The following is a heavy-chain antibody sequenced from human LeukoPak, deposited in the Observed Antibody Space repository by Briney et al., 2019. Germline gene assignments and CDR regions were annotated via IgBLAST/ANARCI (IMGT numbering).Heavy chain of an antibody. D-gene: IGHD2-2*01. CDR3: AGNSVVQSDYYYYYMDV. J-gene: IGHJ6*03. V-gene: IGHV1-69*05. CDR1: GGTFSSYA. CDR2: IIPIFGTA. Sequence: ASVKVSCKASGGTFSSYAISWVRQAPGQGLEWMGGIIPIFGTANYAQKFQGRVTITTDESTSTAYMELSSLRSEDTAVYYCAGNSVVQSDYYYYYMDVWGKGTTVTVSS.